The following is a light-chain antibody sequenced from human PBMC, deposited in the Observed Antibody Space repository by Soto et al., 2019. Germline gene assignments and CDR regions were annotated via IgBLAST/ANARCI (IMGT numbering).Light chain of an antibody. CDR1: QSFSSN. CDR2: GAS. J-gene: IGKJ4*01. Sequence: EIVMTQSPATLSVSPGERATLSCRASQSFSSNLAWYQQKPGQAPRLLIYGASTRATGIPARFSGSGSGTEFTLTISSLQSEDFAVYYCQQYNNWPETFGGGTKV. V-gene: IGKV3-15*01. CDR3: QQYNNWPET.